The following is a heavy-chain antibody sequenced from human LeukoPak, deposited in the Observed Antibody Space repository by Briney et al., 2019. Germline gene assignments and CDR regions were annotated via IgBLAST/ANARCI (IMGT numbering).Heavy chain of an antibody. CDR1: GGSISSYY. CDR3: ARHGSAGYCYYYGMDV. CDR2: IYYSGST. V-gene: IGHV4-59*08. J-gene: IGHJ6*02. Sequence: SETLTLTCTVSGGSISSYYWSWIRQPPGKGLEWIGYIYYSGSTNYNPSLKSRVTVSVDTSKNQFSLKLSSVTAADTAVYYCARHGSAGYCYYYGMDVWGQGTTVTVSS. D-gene: IGHD3-10*01.